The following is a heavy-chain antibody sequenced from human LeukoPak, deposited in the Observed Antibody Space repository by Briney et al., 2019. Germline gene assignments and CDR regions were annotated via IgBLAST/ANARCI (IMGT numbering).Heavy chain of an antibody. D-gene: IGHD1-26*01. CDR3: AKAGGGSYY. V-gene: IGHV3-48*01. CDR2: NNNRGTTI. Sequence: PGGSLRLSCAASGFTFSSYSVNWVRQAPGKGPEWVSYNNNRGTTIYYADSVKGRFTISRDNSKNTLYLQMNSLRAEDTAVYYCAKAGGGSYYWGQGTLVTVSS. CDR1: GFTFSSYS. J-gene: IGHJ4*02.